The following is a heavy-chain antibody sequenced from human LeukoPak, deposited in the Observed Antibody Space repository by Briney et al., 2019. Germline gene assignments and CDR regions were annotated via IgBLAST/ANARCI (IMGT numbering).Heavy chain of an antibody. CDR3: GRVARGNYYHFDS. D-gene: IGHD1-26*01. Sequence: PGGPLTLSCAASGLTFSSFSLTWPRQSTGKGLEWLSYISFNSETTSYADSVKGRFTRSREYAKNSLYLQMNSLRAEDTAVYYCGRVARGNYYHFDSWGEGTLVTVSS. CDR2: ISFNSETT. CDR1: GLTFSSFS. J-gene: IGHJ4*02. V-gene: IGHV3-48*04.